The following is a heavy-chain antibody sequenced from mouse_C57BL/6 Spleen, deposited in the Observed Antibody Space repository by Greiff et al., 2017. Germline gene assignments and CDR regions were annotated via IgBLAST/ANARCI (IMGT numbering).Heavy chain of an antibody. V-gene: IGHV1-69*01. J-gene: IGHJ2*01. CDR3: ARGDY. CDR1: GYTFTSYW. Sequence: QVQLQQPGAELVMPGASVKLSCKASGYTFTSYWMHWVKQRPGQGLEWIGEIDPSDSYSNYNQKFKGKSTLTVDKTSSTAYMQLSSLTSEDSAVYYCARGDYWGQGATLTVSS. CDR2: IDPSDSYS.